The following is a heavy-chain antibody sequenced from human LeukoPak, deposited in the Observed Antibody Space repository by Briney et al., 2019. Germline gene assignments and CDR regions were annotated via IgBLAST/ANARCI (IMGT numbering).Heavy chain of an antibody. CDR1: GFAFSFYA. J-gene: IGHJ5*01. D-gene: IGHD6-19*01. CDR2: INANSGAT. V-gene: IGHV3-23*01. Sequence: GGSLRLSCAASGFAFSFYAMSWLRQPPGKGLEWVSTINANSGATSYAASVRGRFTISRDNSKNTLYLQVNTLRAVDTATYYCAKPISGGLAVTADWFHPWGQGTLVVVSS. CDR3: AKPISGGLAVTADWFHP.